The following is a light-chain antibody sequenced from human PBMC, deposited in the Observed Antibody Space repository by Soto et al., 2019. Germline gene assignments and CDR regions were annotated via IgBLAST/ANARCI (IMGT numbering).Light chain of an antibody. CDR2: DVN. Sequence: ALTQPASVSGSPGQSITISCTGTSSDVGDHNYVAWYQQHPGKAPKLIIYDVNNRPSGISNRFSGFKSGNTASLTISWLQAEDEADYFCSSPTCSSTYVFGTGTKVTVL. V-gene: IGLV2-14*03. J-gene: IGLJ1*01. CDR3: SSPTCSSTYV. CDR1: SSDVGDHNY.